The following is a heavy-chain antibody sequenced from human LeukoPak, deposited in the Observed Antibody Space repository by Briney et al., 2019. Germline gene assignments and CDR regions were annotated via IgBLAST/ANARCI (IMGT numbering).Heavy chain of an antibody. V-gene: IGHV4-39*07. CDR1: GGSISSSSYY. Sequence: SETLSLTCTVSGGSISSSSYYWGWIRQPPGKGLEWIGSIYYSGSTYYNPSLKSRVTISVDTSKNQFSLKLSSVTAADTAVYYCASNPSRGYYDSSGYIDYWGQGTLVTVSS. CDR3: ASNPSRGYYDSSGYIDY. J-gene: IGHJ4*02. D-gene: IGHD3-22*01. CDR2: IYYSGST.